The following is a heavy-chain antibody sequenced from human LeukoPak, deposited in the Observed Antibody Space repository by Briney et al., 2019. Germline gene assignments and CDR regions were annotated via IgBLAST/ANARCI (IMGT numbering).Heavy chain of an antibody. CDR2: INHSGST. D-gene: IGHD6-19*01. J-gene: IGHJ4*02. Sequence: KTSETLSLTCAVYGGSFSGYYWSWIRQPPGKGLEWIGEINHSGSTNYNPSLKSRVTISVDTSKNQFSLKLSSVTAADTAVYYCARQLGCSSLPARYWGQGTLVTVSS. V-gene: IGHV4-34*01. CDR3: ARQLGCSSLPARY. CDR1: GGSFSGYY.